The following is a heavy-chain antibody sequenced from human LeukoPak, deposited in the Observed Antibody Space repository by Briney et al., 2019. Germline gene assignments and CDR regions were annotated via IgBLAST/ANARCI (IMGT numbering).Heavy chain of an antibody. CDR3: ATRRNYYDSSGYRY. D-gene: IGHD3-22*01. J-gene: IGHJ4*02. V-gene: IGHV4-34*01. CDR2: INHSGST. Sequence: PSGTLSLTCAVYGGSFSGYYWSWIRQPPGKGLEWIGEINHSGSTNYNPSLKSRVTISVDTSKNQFSLKLSSVTAADTAVYYCATRRNYYDSSGYRYWGQGTLVTVSS. CDR1: GGSFSGYY.